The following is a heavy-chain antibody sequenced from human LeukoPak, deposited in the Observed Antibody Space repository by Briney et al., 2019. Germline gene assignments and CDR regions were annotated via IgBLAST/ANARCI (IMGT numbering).Heavy chain of an antibody. CDR3: ARDLVYYYDSSGYYFDY. Sequence: GGSLRLSCAASGFTFSSYWMGWVRQAPGKGLEWGANIKQDGSEKYYVDSVKGRFTISRDNAKNSLYLQMNSLRAEDTAVYYCARDLVYYYDSSGYYFDYWGQGTLVTVSS. J-gene: IGHJ4*02. CDR2: IKQDGSEK. D-gene: IGHD3-22*01. CDR1: GFTFSSYW. V-gene: IGHV3-7*01.